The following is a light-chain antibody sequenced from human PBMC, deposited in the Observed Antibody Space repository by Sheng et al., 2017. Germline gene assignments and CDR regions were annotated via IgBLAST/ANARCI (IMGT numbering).Light chain of an antibody. CDR2: GAS. J-gene: IGKJ4*01. CDR1: QSLSSTY. V-gene: IGKV3-15*01. Sequence: EIELTQSPGTLSLSPGERATLSCRASQSLSSTYLAWYQRKPGQAPRLLIYGASTRATGIPARFSGSGSGTDFTLTISSLQSEDFAVYYCQQYNNNWPSFGGGTKVEIK. CDR3: QQYNNNWPS.